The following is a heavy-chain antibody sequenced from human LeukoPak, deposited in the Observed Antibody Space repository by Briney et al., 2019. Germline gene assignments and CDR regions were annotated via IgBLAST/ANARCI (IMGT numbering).Heavy chain of an antibody. Sequence: GGSLRLSCAASGFTFSDYYMSWIRQAPGKGLEWVSYISSISSYTNYADSVKGRFTISRDNAKNSLYLQMNSLRAEDTAVYYCARTRGDYGDYNWFDPWGQGTLVTVSS. CDR2: ISSISSYT. CDR1: GFTFSDYY. J-gene: IGHJ5*02. D-gene: IGHD4-17*01. CDR3: ARTRGDYGDYNWFDP. V-gene: IGHV3-11*06.